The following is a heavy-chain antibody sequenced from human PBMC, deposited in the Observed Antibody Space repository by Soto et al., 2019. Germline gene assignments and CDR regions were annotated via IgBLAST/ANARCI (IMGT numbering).Heavy chain of an antibody. D-gene: IGHD2-15*01. V-gene: IGHV3-15*01. CDR1: GFTFSNAW. CDR3: TTRPYGSGGSCDY. CDR2: IKSKTDGGTT. Sequence: GGSLRLSCAASGFTFSNAWMSWVRQAPGKGLEWVGRIKSKTDGGTTDYASPVKGRFTISRDDSKHTLYLRMNSLKTEDEDVSCCTTRPYGSGGSCDYWGQGTLVTVSS. J-gene: IGHJ4*02.